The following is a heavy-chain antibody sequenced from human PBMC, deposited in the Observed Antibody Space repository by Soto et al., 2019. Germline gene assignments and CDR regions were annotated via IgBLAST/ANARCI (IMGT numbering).Heavy chain of an antibody. J-gene: IGHJ4*02. CDR2: IDNSGGYT. CDR1: GFTFSSCA. D-gene: IGHD1-26*01. CDR3: AKLSGSFYSDN. Sequence: EVQLLESGGGLVQPGGSLRLSCAASGFTFSSCAITWVRQAPGKGLQWVSTIDNSGGYTYYADSVKGRFTISRDNSKNTRHLQMNSLRADDTAVYYCAKLSGSFYSDNWGQGTLVTVSS. V-gene: IGHV3-23*01.